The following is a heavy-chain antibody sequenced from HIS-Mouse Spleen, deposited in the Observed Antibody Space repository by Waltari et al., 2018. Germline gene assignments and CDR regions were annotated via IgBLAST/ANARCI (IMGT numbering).Heavy chain of an antibody. CDR2: SYYSGST. CDR1: GGSISISSYS. CDR3: AREIPYSSSWYDWYFDL. V-gene: IGHV4-39*07. J-gene: IGHJ2*01. Sequence: QLQLQESGPGLVTPSETLSLTCTVSGGSISISSYSSGWIPQPPGKGLEWVGSSYYSGSTYYNPSLKSRVTISVDTSKNQFSLKLSSVTAADTAVYYCAREIPYSSSWYDWYFDLWGRGTLVTVSS. D-gene: IGHD6-13*01.